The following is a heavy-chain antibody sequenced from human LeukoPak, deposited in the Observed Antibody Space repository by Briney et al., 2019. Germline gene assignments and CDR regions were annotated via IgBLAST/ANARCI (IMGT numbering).Heavy chain of an antibody. CDR3: VRGGGTARPFRIIDY. CDR1: GYTFTSYY. V-gene: IGHV1-46*01. CDR2: INPSGGST. Sequence: ASVKVSCKASGYTFTSYYMHWVRQAPGQGLEWMGIINPSGGSTTSAQKYQGRVTMTRDMSTSTVYMELSSLRSEDTAVYYCVRGGGTARPFRIIDYWGQGTLVTVSS. J-gene: IGHJ4*02. D-gene: IGHD6-6*01.